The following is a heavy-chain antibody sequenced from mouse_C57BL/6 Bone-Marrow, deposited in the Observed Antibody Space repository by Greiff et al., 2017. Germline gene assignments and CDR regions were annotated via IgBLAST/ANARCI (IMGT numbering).Heavy chain of an antibody. CDR3: ARGTGFYYGSSWDY. J-gene: IGHJ2*01. CDR1: GYTFTSYW. V-gene: IGHV1-55*01. D-gene: IGHD1-1*01. Sequence: QVQLQQSGAELVKPGASVKMSCKASGYTFTSYWITWVKQRPGQGLEWIGDIYPGSGSTNYNEKFKSKATLTVDTSSSTAYMQLSSLTSEDSAVYYCARGTGFYYGSSWDYWGQGTTLTVSS. CDR2: IYPGSGST.